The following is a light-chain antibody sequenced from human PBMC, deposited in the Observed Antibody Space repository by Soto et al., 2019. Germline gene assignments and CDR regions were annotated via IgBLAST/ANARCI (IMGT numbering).Light chain of an antibody. CDR3: QVWDSSSDHGVV. Sequence: SYELTQPPSVSVAPGQTARITCGGNNIGRKSVHWYQQKPGQAPVLVVYDDSDRPSGIPERFSGSNSGNTATLTISRVEAGDEDDYYCQVWDSSSDHGVVFGGGTKLTVL. CDR1: NIGRKS. V-gene: IGLV3-21*02. J-gene: IGLJ2*01. CDR2: DDS.